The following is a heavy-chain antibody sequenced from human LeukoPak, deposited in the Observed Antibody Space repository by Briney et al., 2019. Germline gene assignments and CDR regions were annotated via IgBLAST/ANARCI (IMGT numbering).Heavy chain of an antibody. CDR3: ARDARYPDSPYGMDV. CDR2: IYHSGST. D-gene: IGHD2-2*02. V-gene: IGHV4-38-2*02. J-gene: IGHJ6*02. CDR1: GYSISSGYY. Sequence: SQTLSLTCTVSGYSISSGYYWGWIRQPPWKGLEWIGSIYHSGSTYYNPSLKSRVTISVDTSKNQFSLKLSSVTAADTAVYYCARDARYPDSPYGMDVWGQGTTVTVSS.